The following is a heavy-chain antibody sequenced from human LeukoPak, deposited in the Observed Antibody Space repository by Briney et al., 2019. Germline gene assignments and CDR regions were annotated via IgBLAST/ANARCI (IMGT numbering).Heavy chain of an antibody. Sequence: GGSLRLSCAASGFTFSNYWMNWVRQAPGKGLEWVADIKQDGSEKYYVDSVKGRFTISRDNAKNSLYLQMNGLRAEDTAVYYCANLHFGVDTVDYWGQGTLVTVSS. CDR3: ANLHFGVDTVDY. V-gene: IGHV3-7*01. J-gene: IGHJ4*02. CDR1: GFTFSNYW. D-gene: IGHD3-3*01. CDR2: IKQDGSEK.